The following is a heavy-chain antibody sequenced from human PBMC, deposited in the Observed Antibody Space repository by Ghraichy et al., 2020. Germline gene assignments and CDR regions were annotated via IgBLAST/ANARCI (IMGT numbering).Heavy chain of an antibody. J-gene: IGHJ4*02. D-gene: IGHD1-1*01. CDR2: INQDGSEI. V-gene: IGHV3-7*03. CDR3: ARNLHWSFDY. Sequence: GGSLRLSCAVSEFTFSSYWMSWVRQAPGKGLEWVANINQDGSEIHYVDSVKGRFTISRDNAKNSLYLQMNSLRAEDTAVYYCARNLHWSFDYWGQGTPVTVSS. CDR1: EFTFSSYW.